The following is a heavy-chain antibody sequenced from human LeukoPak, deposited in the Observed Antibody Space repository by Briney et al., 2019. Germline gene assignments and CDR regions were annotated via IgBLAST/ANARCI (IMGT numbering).Heavy chain of an antibody. CDR1: GFTFNSFA. J-gene: IGHJ4*02. V-gene: IGHV3-23*01. Sequence: PGGSLRLSCAASGFTFNSFAMNWVRQAPGRGLEWVSSISGSDGTSHYADFVKGRFTISRDNSKNTLHLQMNSLRAEDTAAYYCVKSLGVGGYTRYKGFDQWGQGTLVVVSS. CDR3: VKSLGVGGYTRYKGFDQ. CDR2: ISGSDGTS. D-gene: IGHD3-16*02.